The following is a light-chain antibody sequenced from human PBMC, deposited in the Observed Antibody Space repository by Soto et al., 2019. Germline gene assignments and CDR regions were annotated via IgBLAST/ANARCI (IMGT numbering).Light chain of an antibody. Sequence: QSVLTQPRSVSGSPGQSVTISCTGTSSDVGGYNFVSWYQQYPGKAPKLIIYDVSKRPSGVPDRFSGSKSGNTASLTISGLQAEDEADYYCCSYAGSYTHYVFGTGTKVTVL. CDR3: CSYAGSYTHYV. V-gene: IGLV2-11*01. J-gene: IGLJ1*01. CDR1: SSDVGGYNF. CDR2: DVS.